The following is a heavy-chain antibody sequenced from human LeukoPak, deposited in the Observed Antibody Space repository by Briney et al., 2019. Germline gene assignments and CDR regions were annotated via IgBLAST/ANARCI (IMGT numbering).Heavy chain of an antibody. Sequence: GGSLRLSCAASGFTFSSYIMNWVRQAPGKGLEWVSSISDSSSYIYYADSVKGRFTISRDNAKNSLYLQMNSLRSEDTAVYYCAKSPRLFDAFDIWGQGTMVTVSS. V-gene: IGHV3-21*04. CDR1: GFTFSSYI. J-gene: IGHJ3*02. CDR2: ISDSSSYI. D-gene: IGHD3-10*02. CDR3: AKSPRLFDAFDI.